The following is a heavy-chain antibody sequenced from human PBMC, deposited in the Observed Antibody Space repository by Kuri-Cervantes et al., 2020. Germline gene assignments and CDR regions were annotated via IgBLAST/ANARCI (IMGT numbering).Heavy chain of an antibody. V-gene: IGHV2-26*01. D-gene: IGHD1/OR15-1a*01. CDR2: IFSNDEK. CDR1: GFSLSNARMG. CDR3: AHRRAANNPYYFNY. Sequence: SGPTLVKPTETLTLTCTVSGFSLSNARMGVSWIRQPPGKALEWLAHIFSNDEKSYSTSLKSRLTISKDTSKNQVVLTMTNMDPVDTATYYCAHRRAANNPYYFNYWGQGTLVTVSS. J-gene: IGHJ4*02.